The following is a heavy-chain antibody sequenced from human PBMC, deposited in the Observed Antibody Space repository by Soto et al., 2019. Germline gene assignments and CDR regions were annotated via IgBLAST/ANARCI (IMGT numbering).Heavy chain of an antibody. CDR2: IIPIFGTA. CDR1: GGTFSSYA. Sequence: VQLVQSGAEVKKPGSSVKVSCKASGGTFSSYAISWVRQAPGQGLEWMGGIIPIFGTANYAQKFQGRVTITADESTSTAYMELSSLRSEDTAVYYCARIPRYYYDSSGYYVSYFDYWGQGTLVTVSS. CDR3: ARIPRYYYDSSGYYVSYFDY. V-gene: IGHV1-69*01. J-gene: IGHJ4*02. D-gene: IGHD3-22*01.